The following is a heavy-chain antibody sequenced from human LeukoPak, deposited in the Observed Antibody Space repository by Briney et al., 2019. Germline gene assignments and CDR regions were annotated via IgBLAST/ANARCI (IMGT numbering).Heavy chain of an antibody. CDR1: GGSTSSSRHY. CDR3: AKVRFGVTARYYFDY. CDR2: IYYTGSS. D-gene: IGHD3-10*01. Sequence: PSETLSLTCTVSGGSTSSSRHYWGWVRQPPGKGLEWIASIYYTGSSYYNPSLKSQITISVDTSKNQFSLDLSSVTAADTAVYYCAKVRFGVTARYYFDYWGQGTLVTVSS. V-gene: IGHV4-39*07. J-gene: IGHJ4*02.